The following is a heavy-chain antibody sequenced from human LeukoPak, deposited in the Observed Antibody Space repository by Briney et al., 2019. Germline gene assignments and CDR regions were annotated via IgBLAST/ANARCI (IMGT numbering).Heavy chain of an antibody. CDR3: ARDRSAAPPDY. CDR2: IYYSGST. J-gene: IGHJ4*02. V-gene: IGHV4-59*01. CDR1: GGSISSYY. Sequence: PSETLSLTCTVSGGSISSYYWSWIRQPPGKGLEWIGYIYYSGSTNYNPSLKSRVTISVDTSKNQFSLTLSSVTAADTGVYYCARDRSAAPPDYWGQGTLVTVSS. D-gene: IGHD6-13*01.